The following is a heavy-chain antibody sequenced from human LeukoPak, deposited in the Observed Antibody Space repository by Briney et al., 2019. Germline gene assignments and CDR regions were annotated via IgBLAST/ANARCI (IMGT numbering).Heavy chain of an antibody. D-gene: IGHD6-13*01. V-gene: IGHV1-69*01. CDR3: ARGYSSSWTDAFDI. Sequence: SVTVSCKASGGTFSSYAISWVRQAPGQGLEWMGGIIPIFGTANYAQKFQGRVTITADESTSTAYMELSSLRSEDTAVYYCARGYSSSWTDAFDIWDQGTMVTVSS. CDR1: GGTFSSYA. J-gene: IGHJ3*02. CDR2: IIPIFGTA.